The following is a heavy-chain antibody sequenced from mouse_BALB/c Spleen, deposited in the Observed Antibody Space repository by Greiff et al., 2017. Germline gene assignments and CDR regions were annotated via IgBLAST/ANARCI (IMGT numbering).Heavy chain of an antibody. J-gene: IGHJ4*01. V-gene: IGHV5-6-3*01. CDR1: GFTFSSYG. CDR3: ARGSYDGYPYYAMDY. CDR2: INSNGGST. D-gene: IGHD2-3*01. Sequence: EVQGVESGGGLVQPGGSLKLSCAASGFTFSSYGMSWVRQTPDKRLELVATINSNGGSTYYPDSVKGRFTISRDNAKNTLYLQMSSLKSEDTAMYYCARGSYDGYPYYAMDYWGQGTSVTVSS.